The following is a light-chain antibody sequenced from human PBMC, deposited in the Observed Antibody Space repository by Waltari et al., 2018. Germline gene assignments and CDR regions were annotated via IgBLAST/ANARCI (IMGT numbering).Light chain of an antibody. V-gene: IGLV1-40*01. CDR1: SSNIGAGYD. Sequence: QSVLTQPPSVSGAPGQRVTISCTGSSSNIGAGYDVHWYQQLPGTTPKLLIYGNSKRPSGVPDRFSGSTSGTSASLAITWLQAEDEADYYCQSYDSSLSGSGVFGGGTKLTVL. CDR2: GNS. CDR3: QSYDSSLSGSGV. J-gene: IGLJ3*02.